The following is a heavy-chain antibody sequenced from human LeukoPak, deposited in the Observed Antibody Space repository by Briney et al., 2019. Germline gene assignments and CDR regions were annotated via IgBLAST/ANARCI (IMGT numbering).Heavy chain of an antibody. D-gene: IGHD3-10*01. CDR2: ISSSGSTT. CDR1: GFTFSDYY. CDR3: ARVRSRSGSSKNWFDP. V-gene: IGHV3-11*01. J-gene: IGHJ5*02. Sequence: GGSLRLSCAASGFTFSDYYMSWIRQAPGKGLEWVSYISSSGSTTYYADSVKGRFTISRDNAKNSLYLQMNSLRAEDTAVYYCARVRSRSGSSKNWFDPWGQGTLVTVSS.